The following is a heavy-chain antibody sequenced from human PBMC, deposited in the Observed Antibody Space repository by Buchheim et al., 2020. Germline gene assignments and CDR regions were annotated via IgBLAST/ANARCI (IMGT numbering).Heavy chain of an antibody. CDR1: GDPVSSGSFF. D-gene: IGHD5-18*01. V-gene: IGHV4-61*01. J-gene: IGHJ4*02. CDR2: IYYSGNT. CDR3: AREAVDTSMII. Sequence: QVQLQESGPGLVKPSETLSLTCNVSGDPVSSGSFFSSWIRQPPGKGLEWIGYIYYSGNTNSYNPSFRRRVSMSVDTSKNKFSLKLTAVTAADTAVYYCAREAVDTSMIIWGQGT.